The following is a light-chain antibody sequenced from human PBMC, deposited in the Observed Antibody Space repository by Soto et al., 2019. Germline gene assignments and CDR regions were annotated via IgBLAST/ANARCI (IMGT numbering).Light chain of an antibody. Sequence: EIVMTQSPATLSVSPGERVTVSCRASVTIRNNLAWYHQKPGQPPRLLLYGASIKATDIPARFSGSGSGTEFTLTISSLQSEDFGIYFCQQYNAWPLFTFGQGTELKSK. CDR2: GAS. V-gene: IGKV3-15*01. CDR3: QQYNAWPLFT. CDR1: VTIRNN. J-gene: IGKJ2*01.